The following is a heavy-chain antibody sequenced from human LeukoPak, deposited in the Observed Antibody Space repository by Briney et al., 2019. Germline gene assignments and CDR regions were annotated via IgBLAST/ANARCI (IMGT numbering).Heavy chain of an antibody. D-gene: IGHD3-22*01. V-gene: IGHV1-18*01. Sequence: GASVKVSCKASGYTFTSYGISWVRQAPGQGLEWMGWISAYNGNTNYAQKLQGRVTMTTDTSTSTAYMELRSLRSDDTAVYYCATPYYYDSSGEAFDIWGQGTMVTASS. CDR3: ATPYYYDSSGEAFDI. CDR2: ISAYNGNT. CDR1: GYTFTSYG. J-gene: IGHJ3*02.